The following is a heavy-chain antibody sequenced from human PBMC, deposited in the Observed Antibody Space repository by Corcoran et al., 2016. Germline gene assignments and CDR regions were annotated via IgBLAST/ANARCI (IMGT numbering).Heavy chain of an antibody. Sequence: QVQLVESGGGVVQPGRSLRLSCAASGFTFSSYGMHWVRQAPGKGLEWVAVISYDGSNKYYADSVKGRFTISRDNSKNTLYLQMNSLRAEDTAVYYCANSPDSSGLGAPFDYWGQGTLVTVSS. CDR1: GFTFSSYG. V-gene: IGHV3-30*18. CDR2: ISYDGSNK. D-gene: IGHD3-22*01. J-gene: IGHJ4*02. CDR3: ANSPDSSGLGAPFDY.